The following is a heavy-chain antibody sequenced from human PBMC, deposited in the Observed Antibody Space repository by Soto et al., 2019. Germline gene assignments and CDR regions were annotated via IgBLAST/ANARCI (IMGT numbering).Heavy chain of an antibody. J-gene: IGHJ4*02. CDR3: ARGSYYYDSSGYYHS. Sequence: SETLSLTCTVSGGSISSVDYYWSWIRQPPGKGLEWIGYIYYSGSTYYNPSLKSRVTISVDTSNNQFSLKLSSVTAADTAVYYCARGSYYYDSSGYYHSWGQGPLVTVS. CDR1: GGSISSVDYY. D-gene: IGHD3-22*01. CDR2: IYYSGST. V-gene: IGHV4-30-4*01.